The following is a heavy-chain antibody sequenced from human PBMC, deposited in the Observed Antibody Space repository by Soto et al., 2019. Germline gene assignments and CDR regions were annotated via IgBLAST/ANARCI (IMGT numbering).Heavy chain of an antibody. V-gene: IGHV3-33*01. CDR1: GFTFSSYG. CDR3: AREVLVRGIKYHAMDV. D-gene: IGHD3-10*01. Sequence: QVQLVESGGGVVQPGRSLSLSCAASGFTFSSYGIHWVRQAPGKGLEWVAVIWSDGSNKYYADSVKGRFTISRDNTKNTLYLQMNILRAEDTAVYYCAREVLVRGIKYHAMDVWVQGTTVTVSS. CDR2: IWSDGSNK. J-gene: IGHJ6*02.